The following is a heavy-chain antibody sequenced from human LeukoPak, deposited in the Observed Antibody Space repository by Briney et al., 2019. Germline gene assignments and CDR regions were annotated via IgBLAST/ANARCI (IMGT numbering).Heavy chain of an antibody. V-gene: IGHV3-21*01. CDR1: GFTFSSYS. Sequence: GGSLRLSCAASGFTFSSYSMNWVRQAPGKGLERVSSISSSSSYIYYADSVKGRFTISRDNAKNSLYLQMNSLRAEDTAVYYCARVGLAAGMSHMNAFDIWGQGTMVTVSS. D-gene: IGHD6-13*01. J-gene: IGHJ3*02. CDR2: ISSSSSYI. CDR3: ARVGLAAGMSHMNAFDI.